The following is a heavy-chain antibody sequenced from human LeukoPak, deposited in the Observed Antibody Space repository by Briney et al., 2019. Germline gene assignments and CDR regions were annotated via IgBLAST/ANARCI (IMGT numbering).Heavy chain of an antibody. CDR2: IYSSGST. CDR1: GFTVSSNY. V-gene: IGHV3-66*01. Sequence: GGSLRLSCAASGFTVSSNYMSWVRQAPGKGLEWVSFIYSSGSTYYADSVKGRFTFSRDNSKNTLYLQMNSLRAEDTAVYYCARERLATSDYWGQGTLVTVSS. D-gene: IGHD5-24*01. J-gene: IGHJ4*02. CDR3: ARERLATSDY.